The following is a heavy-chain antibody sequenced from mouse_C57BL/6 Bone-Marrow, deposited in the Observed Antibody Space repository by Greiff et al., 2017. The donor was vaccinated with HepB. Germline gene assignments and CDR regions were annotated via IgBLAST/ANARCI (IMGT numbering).Heavy chain of an antibody. CDR2: IRSKSSNYAT. D-gene: IGHD1-1*01. J-gene: IGHJ1*03. V-gene: IGHV10-3*01. Sequence: EVQGVESGGGLVQPKGSLKLSCAASGFTFNTYAMHWVRQAPGKGLEWVARIRSKSSNYATYYADSVKDRFTISSDDSQSILYLQMNNLKTEDTAMYYCVRSSYYYGSRGDFDVWGTGTTVTVSS. CDR3: VRSSYYYGSRGDFDV. CDR1: GFTFNTYA.